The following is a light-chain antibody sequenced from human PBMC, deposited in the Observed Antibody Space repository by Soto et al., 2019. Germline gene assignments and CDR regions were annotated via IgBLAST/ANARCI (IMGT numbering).Light chain of an antibody. CDR1: QSVLYSSTNKNF. V-gene: IGKV4-1*01. CDR3: QQYYSTPPT. Sequence: DIVMTQSPDSLAVSLGERATINCKSSQSVLYSSTNKNFLAWYQHKSGQPPQLLFYWASTRESRVPDRFSGSGSGTDFTLTISSLQAEDVAVYSCQQYYSTPPTFGQGTKVEIK. CDR2: WAS. J-gene: IGKJ1*01.